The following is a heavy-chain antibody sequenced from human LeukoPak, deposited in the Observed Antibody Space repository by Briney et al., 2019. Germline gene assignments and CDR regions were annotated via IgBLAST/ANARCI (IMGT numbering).Heavy chain of an antibody. CDR1: RFSFSAYP. Sequence: GGSLRLSCAASRFSFSAYPMGWVRRAPGKGLEWVSGISASGDVTFHADPVKGRFTISRDNSKNTLYLQMNSLRAEDTAEYYCAKSLLTTASGTGRAFDIWGQRTMGTVSS. D-gene: IGHD1-26*01. CDR2: ISASGDVT. CDR3: AKSLLTTASGTGRAFDI. J-gene: IGHJ3*02. V-gene: IGHV3-23*01.